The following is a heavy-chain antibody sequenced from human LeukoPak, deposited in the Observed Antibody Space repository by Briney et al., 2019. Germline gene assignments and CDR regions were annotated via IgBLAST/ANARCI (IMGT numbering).Heavy chain of an antibody. D-gene: IGHD1-26*01. V-gene: IGHV3-74*01. Sequence: PGGSLRLSCPASGFTFSNDWMHWLRQAPGKGLVWVSRINEDGSTTNYADSVKGRSTIFRDNAKNTLYLQMNSLRAEDTAVYYCVRDLGGRSGHWGQGTLVTVSS. CDR3: VRDLGGRSGH. J-gene: IGHJ4*02. CDR2: INEDGSTT. CDR1: GFTFSNDW.